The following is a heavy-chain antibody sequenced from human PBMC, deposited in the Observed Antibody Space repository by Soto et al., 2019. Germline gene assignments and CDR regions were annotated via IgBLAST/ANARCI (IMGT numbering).Heavy chain of an antibody. J-gene: IGHJ6*03. D-gene: IGHD1-7*01. CDR3: ARIDLEVRHYYYSYDMDV. CDR1: GGSISSYY. Sequence: QVQLQESGPGLVKPSETLSLTCTVSGGSISSYYWSWIRQPPGKGLEWIGYIYYSGSTNYNPSLKTRVTISVDTSKNQFSLKLNSVTAADTAVYYCARIDLEVRHYYYSYDMDVWGKGTTVTVSS. CDR2: IYYSGST. V-gene: IGHV4-59*01.